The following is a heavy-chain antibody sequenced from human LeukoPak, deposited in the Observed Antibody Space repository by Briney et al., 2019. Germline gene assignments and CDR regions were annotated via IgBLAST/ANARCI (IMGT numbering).Heavy chain of an antibody. D-gene: IGHD2-15*01. CDR3: AKGPGYCSGGSCRYYFDY. J-gene: IGHJ4*02. CDR2: ISYDGSNK. V-gene: IGHV3-30-3*01. Sequence: PGGSLRLSCAASGFTFSSYAMHWVRQAPGKGLEWVAVISYDGSNKYYADSVKGRFTISRDNSKNTLYLQMNSLRAEDTAVYYCAKGPGYCSGGSCRYYFDYWGQGTLVTVSS. CDR1: GFTFSSYA.